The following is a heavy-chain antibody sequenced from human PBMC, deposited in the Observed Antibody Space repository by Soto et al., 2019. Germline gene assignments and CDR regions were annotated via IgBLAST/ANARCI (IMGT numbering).Heavy chain of an antibody. J-gene: IGHJ4*02. V-gene: IGHV3-9*01. CDR3: AKVGIAAAGRDGY. Sequence: EVQLVESGGGLVQPGRSLRLSCAASGFTFDDYAMHWVRQAPGKGLEWVSGISWNSGSIGYADSVKGRFTISRDNAKNSLYLQMNSLRAEDTALYYCAKVGIAAAGRDGYWGQGTLVTVSS. CDR1: GFTFDDYA. D-gene: IGHD6-13*01. CDR2: ISWNSGSI.